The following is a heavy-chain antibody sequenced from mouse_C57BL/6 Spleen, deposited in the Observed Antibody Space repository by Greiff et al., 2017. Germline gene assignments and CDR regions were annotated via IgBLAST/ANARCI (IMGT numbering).Heavy chain of an antibody. D-gene: IGHD1-1*01. Sequence: VQLQQPGAELVRPGTSVKLSCKASGYTFTSYWMHWVKQRPGQGLEWIGVIDPSDSYTNYNQQFKGKATLTVDTSSSTAYMQLSRLTSEDSAVYYCAPNDYGSSWGYCDVWGTGTTVTVSS. CDR3: APNDYGSSWGYCDV. CDR2: IDPSDSYT. J-gene: IGHJ1*03. V-gene: IGHV1-59*01. CDR1: GYTFTSYW.